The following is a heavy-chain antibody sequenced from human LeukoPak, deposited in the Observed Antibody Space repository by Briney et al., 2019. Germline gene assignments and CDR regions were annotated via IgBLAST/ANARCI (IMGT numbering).Heavy chain of an antibody. J-gene: IGHJ5*02. CDR3: ARDGTYYAIKDSSWYWFDP. CDR2: ISAYNGNT. D-gene: IGHD6-13*01. V-gene: IGHV1-18*04. Sequence: ASVKVSCKASGYTLTSYGISWVRQAPGQGLEWMGWISAYNGNTNYAQKLQGRVTMTTDTSTSTAYMELRSLRSDDTAVYYCARDGTYYAIKDSSWYWFDPWGQGTLVTVSS. CDR1: GYTLTSYG.